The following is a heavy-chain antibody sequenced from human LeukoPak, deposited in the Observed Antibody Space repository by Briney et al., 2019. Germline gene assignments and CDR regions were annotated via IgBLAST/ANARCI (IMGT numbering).Heavy chain of an antibody. J-gene: IGHJ4*02. V-gene: IGHV3-7*01. CDR2: IKEDGSEK. Sequence: PGGSLRLSCAASGFSPRSYWMSWVRQAPGKGLECVGNIKEDGSEKHYVDAVKGRFTISRDNAKNSLYPQMNSLRAEDTAVYYCARPAYPRHDSSGYYLEWGQGTLVTVSS. CDR1: GFSPRSYW. CDR3: ARPAYPRHDSSGYYLE. D-gene: IGHD3-22*01.